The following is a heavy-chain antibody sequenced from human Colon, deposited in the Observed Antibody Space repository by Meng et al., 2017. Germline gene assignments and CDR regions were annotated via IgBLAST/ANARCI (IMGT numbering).Heavy chain of an antibody. CDR2: INHSGST. CDR1: GGSFMGYY. J-gene: IGHJ4*02. D-gene: IGHD2-2*01. Sequence: VNLEEPGPGLVKPSETLSLPGAVYGGSFMGYYWSWIRQPPGKGLEWIGEINHSGSTNYNPSLKSRVTISVDTSKNQFSLKLSSVTAADTAVYYCARGWGYCSSTSCYFLDYWGQGTLVTVSS. CDR3: ARGWGYCSSTSCYFLDY. V-gene: IGHV4-34*01.